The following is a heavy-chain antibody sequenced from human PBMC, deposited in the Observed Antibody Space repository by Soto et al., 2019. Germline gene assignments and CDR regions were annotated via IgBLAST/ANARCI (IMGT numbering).Heavy chain of an antibody. J-gene: IGHJ6*03. CDR1: GFTFSSYA. CDR3: AKSPGGYSGYEYYYYMDV. V-gene: IGHV3-23*01. CDR2: ISGSGGRT. D-gene: IGHD5-12*01. Sequence: PGGSLRLSCAASGFTFSSYAMSWVRQAPGKGLEWVSAISGSGGRTYYADSVKGRFTISRDNSKNTVYLQMNSLRAEDTAEYYCAKSPGGYSGYEYYYYMDVWGKGTTVTVSS.